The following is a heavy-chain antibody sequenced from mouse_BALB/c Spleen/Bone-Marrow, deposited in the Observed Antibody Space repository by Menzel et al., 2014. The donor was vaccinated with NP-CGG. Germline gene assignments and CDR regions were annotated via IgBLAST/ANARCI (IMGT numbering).Heavy chain of an antibody. CDR2: IDPANGNT. J-gene: IGHJ3*01. V-gene: IGHV14-3*02. D-gene: IGHD2-14*01. Sequence: EVQLQQSGAELVKPGASVKLSCTASGFNIXGTYMHWVKQRPEQGLEWIGRIDPANGNTKYDPKFQGKATITADTSSNTAYLQLSSLTSEDTAVYYCARGYDEGFAYWGQGTLVTVSA. CDR1: GFNIXGTY. CDR3: ARGYDEGFAY.